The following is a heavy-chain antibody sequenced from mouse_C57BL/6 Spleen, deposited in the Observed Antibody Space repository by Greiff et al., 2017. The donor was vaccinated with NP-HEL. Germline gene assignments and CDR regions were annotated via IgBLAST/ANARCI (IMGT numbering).Heavy chain of an antibody. Sequence: VQLKESGGGLVKPGGSLKLSCAASGFTFSDYGLHWVRQAPAKGLEWVAYISSGSSNIYYADTVKGRFNISRDNAKSTLFLQMTSLRSEDTAMYYCAKFGFAYWGQGTLVTVSA. CDR3: AKFGFAY. CDR2: ISSGSSNI. CDR1: GFTFSDYG. J-gene: IGHJ3*01. V-gene: IGHV5-17*01.